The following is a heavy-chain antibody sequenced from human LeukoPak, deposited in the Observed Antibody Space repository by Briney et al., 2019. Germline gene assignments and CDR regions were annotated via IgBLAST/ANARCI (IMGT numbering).Heavy chain of an antibody. J-gene: IGHJ4*02. CDR2: IYTRDGGT. CDR1: GYIFTSYY. Sequence: GASVKISCKASGYIFTSYYMQWVRQAPGHRLEWVGVIYTRDGGTVYAQSLQGRVTVTRDLSTSTVYMELSNLRSEDTAVYYCARDLEYTTSGERLDDWGQGTLVTVSS. CDR3: ARDLEYTTSGERLDD. D-gene: IGHD3-10*01. V-gene: IGHV1-46*01.